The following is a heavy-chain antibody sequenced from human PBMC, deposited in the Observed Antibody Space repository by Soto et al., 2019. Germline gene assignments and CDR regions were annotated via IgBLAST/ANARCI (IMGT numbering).Heavy chain of an antibody. CDR1: GGSISSSSYY. CDR3: ASPQATFDY. CDR2: IDYSGST. J-gene: IGHJ4*02. Sequence: QLQLQEWGPGLVKPSATLSLTCTVSGGSISSSSYYWGWIRQPPGKGLEWIGSIDYSGSTYDNPYVKGRVPMSVDTTNKQSALKLSSVTAAEAAVYYCASPQATFDYWGQGTLVTVSS. V-gene: IGHV4-39*01.